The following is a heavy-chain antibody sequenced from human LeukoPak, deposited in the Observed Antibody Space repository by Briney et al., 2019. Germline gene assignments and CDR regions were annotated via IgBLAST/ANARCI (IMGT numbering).Heavy chain of an antibody. CDR2: IRSKAYGGTT. CDR3: TRDPYYDFWSGYFSLDAFDI. J-gene: IGHJ3*02. D-gene: IGHD3-3*01. V-gene: IGHV3-49*04. CDR1: GFTFGDYA. Sequence: PGGSLRLSCTASGFTFGDYAMSWVRQAPGKGLEGVGFIRSKAYGGTTEYAASVKGRFTISRDDSKSIAYLQMNSLKTEDTAVYYCTRDPYYDFWSGYFSLDAFDIWGQGTMVTVSS.